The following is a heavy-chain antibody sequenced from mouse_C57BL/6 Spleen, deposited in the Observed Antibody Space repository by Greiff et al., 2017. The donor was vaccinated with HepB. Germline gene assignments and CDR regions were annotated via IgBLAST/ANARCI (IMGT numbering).Heavy chain of an antibody. Sequence: DVQLQESGPELVKPGASVKMSCKASGYTFTDYNMHWVKQSHGKSLEWIGYINPNNGGTSYNQKFKGKATLTVNKSSSTAYMELRSLTSEDSAVYYCASPYGYYFDYWGQGTTLTVSS. D-gene: IGHD1-1*01. CDR1: GYTFTDYN. CDR2: INPNNGGT. J-gene: IGHJ2*01. V-gene: IGHV1-22*01. CDR3: ASPYGYYFDY.